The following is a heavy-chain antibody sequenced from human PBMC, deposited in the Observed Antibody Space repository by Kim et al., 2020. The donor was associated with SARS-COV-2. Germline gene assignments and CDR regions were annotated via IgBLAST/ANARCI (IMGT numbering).Heavy chain of an antibody. CDR2: IYYSGTT. CDR1: GGSISSYY. Sequence: SETLSLTCTVSGGSISSYYWSWIRQPPVKGLEWIGYIYYSGTTNYNPSLKSRVTVSVDTSKNQFSLKVTSVTAADTAVYYCARHFMQWLAPTGAFFDYWGQGTLVTVSS. V-gene: IGHV4-59*08. J-gene: IGHJ4*02. D-gene: IGHD6-19*01. CDR3: ARHFMQWLAPTGAFFDY.